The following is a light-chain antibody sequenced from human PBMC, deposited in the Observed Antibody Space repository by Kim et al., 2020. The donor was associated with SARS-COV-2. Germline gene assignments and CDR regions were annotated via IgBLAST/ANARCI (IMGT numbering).Light chain of an antibody. CDR2: DVS. Sequence: EIVLTQSPGTMSLSPGERATLSCRASQSIPSNYLAWYQQKPGQAPRLVISDVSSRATGIPDRFSGSGSGTDFTLSISRLKPEDFAVYYCQQHHTSPLTFGGGTKLEIK. CDR1: QSIPSNY. J-gene: IGKJ4*01. CDR3: QQHHTSPLT. V-gene: IGKV3-20*01.